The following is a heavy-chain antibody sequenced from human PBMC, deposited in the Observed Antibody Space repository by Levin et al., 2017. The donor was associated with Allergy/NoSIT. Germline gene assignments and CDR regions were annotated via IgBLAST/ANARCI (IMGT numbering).Heavy chain of an antibody. V-gene: IGHV3-43D*03. Sequence: HSGGSLRLSCAASGLTLGNYAMHWVRQSPGEGLQWISLISWDGDNTYYADSVKGRFTISRDNSKNFLFLQMNDLRPEDTALYYCAKVNGGYCSGGGCQDPLDIWGQGTMVTVSS. CDR3: AKVNGGYCSGGGCQDPLDI. D-gene: IGHD2-15*01. J-gene: IGHJ3*02. CDR1: GLTLGNYA. CDR2: ISWDGDNT.